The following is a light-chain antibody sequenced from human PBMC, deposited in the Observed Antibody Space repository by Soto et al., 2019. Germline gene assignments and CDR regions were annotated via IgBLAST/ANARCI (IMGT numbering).Light chain of an antibody. CDR1: QSIANY. J-gene: IGKJ4*01. CDR3: QQGFSPPLT. CDR2: AAS. V-gene: IGKV1-39*01. Sequence: DIQMTQSPSSLSASVGDRVTITCRASQSIANYLNWYQQNPGTAPKLLIFAASSLQSGVPSRLSGSGSVTDFTLTISSLQPEDFATYYCQQGFSPPLTFGGGTKVDIK.